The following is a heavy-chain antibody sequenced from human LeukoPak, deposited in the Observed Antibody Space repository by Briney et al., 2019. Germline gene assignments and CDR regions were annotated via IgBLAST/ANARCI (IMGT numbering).Heavy chain of an antibody. Sequence: SETLSLTCSVSGGSISSLYWSWIRQPPGKXLEWIGYIYYTGSTNYNPSLKSRVTIFVDMSKNQFSLRLSSVTAADTALYYCARHRAYSSASPFDYWGQGALVTVSS. D-gene: IGHD6-6*01. V-gene: IGHV4-59*08. CDR3: ARHRAYSSASPFDY. J-gene: IGHJ4*02. CDR1: GGSISSLY. CDR2: IYYTGST.